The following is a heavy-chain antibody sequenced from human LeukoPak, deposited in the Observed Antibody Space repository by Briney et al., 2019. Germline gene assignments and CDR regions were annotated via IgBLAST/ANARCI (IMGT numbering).Heavy chain of an antibody. Sequence: SVKVSCKASGGTFSSYAISWVRQAPGQGLEWMGRIIPILGIANYAQKFQGRVTITADKSTGTAYMELSSLRSEDTAVYYCARSAYYYDSSGYGATFDYWGQGTLVTVSS. D-gene: IGHD3-22*01. CDR3: ARSAYYYDSSGYGATFDY. CDR1: GGTFSSYA. J-gene: IGHJ4*02. V-gene: IGHV1-69*04. CDR2: IIPILGIA.